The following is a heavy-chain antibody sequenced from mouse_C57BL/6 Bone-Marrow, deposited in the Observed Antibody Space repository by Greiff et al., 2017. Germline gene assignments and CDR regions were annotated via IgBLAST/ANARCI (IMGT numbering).Heavy chain of an antibody. J-gene: IGHJ1*03. Sequence: VQLQQSGAELVRPGASVKLSCTASGFNIKDDYMHWVKQRPEQGLEWIGWIEPENGDTEYASKFQGRATITADTSSNTAYLQHSSLTSEDTAVYYCTTITTVVADWYFDVWGTGTTVTVSS. CDR1: GFNIKDDY. CDR3: TTITTVVADWYFDV. D-gene: IGHD1-1*01. V-gene: IGHV14-4*01. CDR2: IEPENGDT.